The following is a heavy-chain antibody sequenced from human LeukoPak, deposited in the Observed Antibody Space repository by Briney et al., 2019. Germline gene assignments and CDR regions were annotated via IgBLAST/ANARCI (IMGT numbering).Heavy chain of an antibody. CDR1: GGSISTYY. Sequence: SETLSLTCTVSGGSISTYYRNWIRQPPGKGLEWIGEINHSGSTNYNPSLKSRVTISVDTSKNQFSLKLSSVTAADTAVYYCAAYRLPDSFDYWGQGTLVTVSS. J-gene: IGHJ4*02. CDR2: INHSGST. V-gene: IGHV4-34*01. D-gene: IGHD4-11*01. CDR3: AAYRLPDSFDY.